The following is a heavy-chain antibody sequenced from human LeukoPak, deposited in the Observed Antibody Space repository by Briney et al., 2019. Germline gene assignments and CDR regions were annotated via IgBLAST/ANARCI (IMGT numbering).Heavy chain of an antibody. J-gene: IGHJ3*02. D-gene: IGHD3-22*01. V-gene: IGHV3-21*01. Sequence: KPGGSLRLSCAASGFTFSTYTMNWVRQAPGKGLEWVSSITSGSAYISYAGSVKGRFTISRDNSKNTLYLQMNSLRAEDTAVYYCARNPYYYDSDGYAFDIWGQGTMVTVSS. CDR1: GFTFSTYT. CDR2: ITSGSAYI. CDR3: ARNPYYYDSDGYAFDI.